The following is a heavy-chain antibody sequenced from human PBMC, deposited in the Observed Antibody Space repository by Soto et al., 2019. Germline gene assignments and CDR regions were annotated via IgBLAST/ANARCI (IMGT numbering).Heavy chain of an antibody. CDR2: IYYSGST. V-gene: IGHV4-31*03. CDR1: GGSISRGGYY. CDR3: ARDRGRSDSSGDYS. Sequence: TLFLTCTFSGGSISRGGYYSRWLRQHPGKCLEWIGYIYYSGSTYYNPSLKSRVTMSVDTSKSQFSLKLSSVTAADTAVYYCARDRGRSDSSGDYSWSQGTLVTVSA. J-gene: IGHJ4*02. D-gene: IGHD3-22*01.